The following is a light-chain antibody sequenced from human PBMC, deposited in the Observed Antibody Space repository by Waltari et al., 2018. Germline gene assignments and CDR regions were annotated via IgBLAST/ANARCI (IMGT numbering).Light chain of an antibody. CDR3: AAWDGSLSAWV. Sequence: QSVLTQPPSASGTPGQRVAISCSGSGSNNASHYVYCYSHLPGTAPKLLISKNDQRPSGVPDRFSGSKSGTSASLAISGLRSEDEADYYCAAWDGSLSAWVFGGGTKLTVL. V-gene: IGLV1-47*01. CDR2: KND. J-gene: IGLJ3*02. CDR1: GSNNASHY.